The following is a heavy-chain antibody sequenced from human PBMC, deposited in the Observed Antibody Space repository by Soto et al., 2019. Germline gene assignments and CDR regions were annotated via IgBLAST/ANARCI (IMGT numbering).Heavy chain of an antibody. CDR2: IVPLFRTT. V-gene: IGHV1-69*06. CDR3: ARGGYSSTWSNLLDLSGLDV. Sequence: QVQLVQSGAEAKKPGSSVKVSCKTSGGTFSSYAISWVRQAPGQGLEWMGGIVPLFRTTNYAQKFQGRVTITADTSTYTVYMELGGLRSGDTAVYYCARGGYSSTWSNLLDLSGLDVWGQGTTVTVSS. D-gene: IGHD6-13*01. CDR1: GGTFSSYA. J-gene: IGHJ6*02.